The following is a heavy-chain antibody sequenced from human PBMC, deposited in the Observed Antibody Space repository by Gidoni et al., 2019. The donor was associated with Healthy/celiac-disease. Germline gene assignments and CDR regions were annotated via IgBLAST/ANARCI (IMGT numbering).Heavy chain of an antibody. CDR2: IYYSGST. D-gene: IGHD4-4*01. Sequence: QVQLQESGPGLVKPSETLSLTCTVPGGSVSSGSYYWSWIRQPPGKGLEWIGYIYYSGSTNYNPSLKSRVTISVDTSKNQFSLKLSSVTAADTAVYYCARGDELRTTTELIYNWFDPWGQGTLVTVSS. V-gene: IGHV4-61*01. CDR3: ARGDELRTTTELIYNWFDP. CDR1: GGSVSSGSYY. J-gene: IGHJ5*02.